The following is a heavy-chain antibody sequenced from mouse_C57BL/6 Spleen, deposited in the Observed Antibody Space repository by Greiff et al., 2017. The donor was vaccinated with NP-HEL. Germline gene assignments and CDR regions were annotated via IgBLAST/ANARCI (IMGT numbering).Heavy chain of an antibody. J-gene: IGHJ3*01. V-gene: IGHV1-50*01. Sequence: QVQLQQPGAELVKPGASVKLSCKASGYTFTSYWMQWVKQRPGQGLEWIGEIDPSDSYTNYNQKFKGKATLTVDTSSSTAYMQLSSLTSEDSAVYYCARRGDDGLAYWGQGTLVTVSA. D-gene: IGHD2-3*01. CDR2: IDPSDSYT. CDR3: ARRGDDGLAY. CDR1: GYTFTSYW.